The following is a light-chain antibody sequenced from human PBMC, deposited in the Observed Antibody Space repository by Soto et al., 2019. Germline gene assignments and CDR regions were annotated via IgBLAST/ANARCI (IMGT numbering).Light chain of an antibody. V-gene: IGLV1-47*02. Sequence: QSVLTQPPSASGTPGQRVTISCSGSSSNIGSNYVYWYQQLPGTAPKLLIYGNNQRPSGVPDRFSGSKSGTSASLAISGLRSEDEADYYCAAWDDSLSGYYAFGTGTKVTVL. CDR1: SSNIGSNY. CDR3: AAWDDSLSGYYA. CDR2: GNN. J-gene: IGLJ1*01.